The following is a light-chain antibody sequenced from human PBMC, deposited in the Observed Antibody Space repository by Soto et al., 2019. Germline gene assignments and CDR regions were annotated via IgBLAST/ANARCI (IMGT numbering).Light chain of an antibody. Sequence: EIVLTQSPATLSLSPGERATLSCRASQSVSSYLAWYQQKPGQAPRLLSYDTSKRATGIPARFSGSGSGTDFTLTISSLEPEDFAVYYCQQRTNWPRSFTFGTGTKVDIK. CDR1: QSVSSY. V-gene: IGKV3-11*01. CDR3: QQRTNWPRSFT. CDR2: DTS. J-gene: IGKJ3*01.